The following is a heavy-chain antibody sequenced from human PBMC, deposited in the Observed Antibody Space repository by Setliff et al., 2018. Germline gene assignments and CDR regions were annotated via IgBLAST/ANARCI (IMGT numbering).Heavy chain of an antibody. CDR1: GYTFTNFG. V-gene: IGHV1-18*01. CDR2: IITSTGKT. D-gene: IGHD6-6*01. CDR3: AREGVDSRSSTDYRYYMDV. J-gene: IGHJ6*03. Sequence: ASVKVSCKASGYTFTNFGFHWLRQAPGQGLEWMAMIITSTGKTSYAQKFQGRVTVTTDTYTGTGYMELRSLRSDDTAMYYCAREGVDSRSSTDYRYYMDVWGKGTTGTVSS.